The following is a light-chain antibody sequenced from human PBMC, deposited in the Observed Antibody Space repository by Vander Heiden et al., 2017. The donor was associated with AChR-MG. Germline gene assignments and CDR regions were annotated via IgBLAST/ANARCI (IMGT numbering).Light chain of an antibody. CDR2: KAS. CDR3: QQYNSYPIT. Sequence: IQMTQSPSTLSASVGDRVTITCRASQSISSWLAWYQQKPGKAPKILIYKASSLESGVPSRFSGSGSGTEFTLTISSLQPDDFATYYCQQYNSYPITFGQGTRLEIK. V-gene: IGKV1-5*03. J-gene: IGKJ5*01. CDR1: QSISSW.